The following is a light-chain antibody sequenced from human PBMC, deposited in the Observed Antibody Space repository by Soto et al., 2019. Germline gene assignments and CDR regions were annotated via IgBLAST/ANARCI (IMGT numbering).Light chain of an antibody. Sequence: VLTQSPGTLSLSPGERATLSCRASQTINTDSGSLAWYQQRPGQAPRLLIYDVSSRATGIPDRFSGSGSGRDFSLTISRREPEDFAVYYCQQYGTSPQYTFGQGTNLEIK. CDR2: DVS. CDR3: QQYGTSPQYT. V-gene: IGKV3-20*01. CDR1: QTINTDSGS. J-gene: IGKJ2*01.